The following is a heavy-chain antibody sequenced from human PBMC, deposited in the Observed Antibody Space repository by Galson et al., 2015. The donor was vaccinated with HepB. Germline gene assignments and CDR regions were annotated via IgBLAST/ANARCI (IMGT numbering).Heavy chain of an antibody. V-gene: IGHV3-30*03. CDR1: GFIFSNSG. Sequence: SLRLSCAASGFIFSNSGMHWVRQAPGKGLEWVACISYDGSQKFYADSVKGRFTVSRDNFKKTLYLEMNNLRVDDTALYFCSTGRPPITLGRSAGDFESWGQGTLVTVSS. J-gene: IGHJ4*02. CDR3: STGRPPITLGRSAGDFES. D-gene: IGHD1-1*01. CDR2: ISYDGSQK.